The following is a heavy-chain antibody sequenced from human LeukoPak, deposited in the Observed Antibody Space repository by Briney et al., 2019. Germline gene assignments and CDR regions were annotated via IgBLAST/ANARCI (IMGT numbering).Heavy chain of an antibody. D-gene: IGHD6-19*01. J-gene: IGHJ4*02. CDR1: GFTFSSYA. Sequence: PGGSLRLSCAASGFTFSSYAMSWVRQAPGKGLEWVSAISGSGGSTYYADSVKGRFTISRDNSKNTLYLQMNSLRAEDTAVYYCAKDRDSSGWYAEPYYFDYWGQGTLVTVSS. CDR3: AKDRDSSGWYAEPYYFDY. V-gene: IGHV3-23*01. CDR2: ISGSGGST.